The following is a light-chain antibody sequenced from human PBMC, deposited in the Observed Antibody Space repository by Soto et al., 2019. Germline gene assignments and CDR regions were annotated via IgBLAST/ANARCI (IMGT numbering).Light chain of an antibody. Sequence: TQSPGTLSLSPGERATLSCRASHSVSRTYLAWYQQKPGRAPKLLIYDASNLEAGVPSRFRGSGSGTDFTFTISRLQPEDIATYYCQQYENLPTFGQGTRLEIK. CDR1: HSVSRTY. J-gene: IGKJ5*01. V-gene: IGKV1-33*01. CDR2: DAS. CDR3: QQYENLPT.